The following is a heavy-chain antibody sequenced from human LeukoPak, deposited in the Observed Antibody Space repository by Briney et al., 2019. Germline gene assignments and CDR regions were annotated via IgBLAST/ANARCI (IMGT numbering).Heavy chain of an antibody. D-gene: IGHD3-16*02. V-gene: IGHV3-11*04. CDR2: ISSSGSTT. CDR3: ARYAITFGGVIDHFDY. CDR1: GLTFSDYY. Sequence: GGSLRLSCAASGLTFSDYYMSWIRQAPGKGLEWVSYISSSGSTTLYADSVKGRFTFSRDNANNSLYLQMNSLRAEDTSVYYCARYAITFGGVIDHFDYWGQGTLVTVSS. J-gene: IGHJ4*02.